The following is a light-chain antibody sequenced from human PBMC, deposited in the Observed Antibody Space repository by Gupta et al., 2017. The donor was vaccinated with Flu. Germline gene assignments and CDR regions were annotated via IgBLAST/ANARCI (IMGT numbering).Light chain of an antibody. Sequence: QSVLTQPPSVSGAPGQRVTNSCTGSSSNIGAGYDVHWYQQLPGTAPKLLIYGHNNRPSGVPDRFSGSKSGTSASLAITGLQAEDESDYYCQSYESSLSTWVFGGGTKLTVL. CDR3: QSYESSLSTWV. CDR2: GHN. V-gene: IGLV1-40*01. CDR1: SSNIGAGYD. J-gene: IGLJ3*02.